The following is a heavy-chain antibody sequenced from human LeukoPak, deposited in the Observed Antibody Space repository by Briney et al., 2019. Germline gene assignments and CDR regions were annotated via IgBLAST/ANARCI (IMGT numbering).Heavy chain of an antibody. CDR2: LYTGGTT. V-gene: IGHV3-66*01. J-gene: IGHJ3*01. Sequence: PGGCLRLSCAASGFTVSSNYMTWVRQAPGKGLEWVSVLYTGGTTYYEDSVKGRFTISRDNSKNTVYLDMSSLRAEETAVYYCARAVDIVATTPFDLWGQGTMVTVSS. CDR3: ARAVDIVATTPFDL. CDR1: GFTVSSNY. D-gene: IGHD5-12*01.